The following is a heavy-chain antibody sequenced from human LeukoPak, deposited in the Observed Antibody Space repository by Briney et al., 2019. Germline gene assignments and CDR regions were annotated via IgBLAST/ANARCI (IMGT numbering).Heavy chain of an antibody. J-gene: IGHJ4*02. Sequence: GGSLRLSCAAYGFSSSDYYMSWIRQPPGKGLEWVSYISSSGSTIYYADSVKGRFTISRDNAKNSLYLQMNSLRAEDTAVYYCVRESGYSFDYWGQGSLVTVSS. CDR2: ISSSGSTI. D-gene: IGHD3-3*01. CDR3: VRESGYSFDY. CDR1: GFSSSDYY. V-gene: IGHV3-11*01.